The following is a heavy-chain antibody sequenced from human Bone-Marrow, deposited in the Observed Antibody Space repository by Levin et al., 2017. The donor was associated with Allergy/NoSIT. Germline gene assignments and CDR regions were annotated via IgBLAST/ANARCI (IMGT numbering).Heavy chain of an antibody. CDR2: IKQDESEK. V-gene: IGHV3-7*01. CDR1: GFTFSNYW. D-gene: IGHD3-22*01. J-gene: IGHJ4*02. CDR3: ARDCHYSDSGTYYYYFDS. Sequence: TGGSLRLSCAASGFTFSNYWMSWVRQAPGKGLEWVANIKQDESEKYYVDSVKGRFTISRDNAKKSLYLQMNSLRAEDTAVYYCARDCHYSDSGTYYYYFDSWGQGTLVTVSS.